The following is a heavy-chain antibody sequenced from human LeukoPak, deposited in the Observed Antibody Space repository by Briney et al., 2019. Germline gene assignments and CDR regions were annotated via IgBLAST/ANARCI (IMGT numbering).Heavy chain of an antibody. CDR1: GFTFSSYV. V-gene: IGHV3-23*01. J-gene: IGHJ4*02. CDR3: ARQLGYCSDGTCYFDH. D-gene: IGHD2-15*01. CDR2: INSDGDT. Sequence: GGSLRLSCAASGFTFSSYVMSWVRQAPGKGLEFVSGINSDGDTFYADSVKGRFTISRGTSKNTLYLQMNSLRGEDSATYYCARQLGYCSDGTCYFDHWGQGTLATVSS.